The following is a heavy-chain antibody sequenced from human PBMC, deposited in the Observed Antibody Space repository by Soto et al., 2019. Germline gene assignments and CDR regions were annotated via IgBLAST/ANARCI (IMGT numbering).Heavy chain of an antibody. CDR1: GYTFTSYG. D-gene: IGHD2-2*01. V-gene: IGHV1-18*04. CDR2: ISDHNGNT. Sequence: QVQLVQSGAEVKKPGASVKVSCKASGYTFTSYGISWVRQAPGQGLEWMGWISDHNGNTNYAQKLQGRVTMTTYTSTSTAYMELRSLRSDDTAVYYCARYIVVVPAAMVNWFDPWGQGTLVTVSS. J-gene: IGHJ5*02. CDR3: ARYIVVVPAAMVNWFDP.